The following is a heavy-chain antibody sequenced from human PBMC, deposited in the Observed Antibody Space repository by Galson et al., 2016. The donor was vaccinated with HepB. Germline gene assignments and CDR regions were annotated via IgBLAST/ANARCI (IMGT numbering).Heavy chain of an antibody. CDR1: GFTFSIYA. CDR2: ISGDGTGT. CDR3: ARFTQQWLDRVYYFDY. Sequence: SLRLSCAASGFTFSIYAMSWVRQAPGKGLEWVSAISGDGTGTYYAGSVQGRFTSPRDRSKNTLYLQMNSLRADDTAVYYCARFTQQWLDRVYYFDYWGQGTLVTVSS. J-gene: IGHJ4*02. D-gene: IGHD6-19*01. V-gene: IGHV3-23*01.